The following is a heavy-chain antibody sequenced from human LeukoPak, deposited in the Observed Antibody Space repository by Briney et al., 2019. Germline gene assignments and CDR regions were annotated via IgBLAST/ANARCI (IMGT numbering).Heavy chain of an antibody. J-gene: IGHJ6*04. CDR3: ARLGLMGGDGWSGGMDV. Sequence: GESLKISCKGSGYSFISYWIGWVRQMPGKGLEWMGIIYPGDSDTRYSPSFQGQVTISADKSISTAYLQWSSLKASDNAMYYCARLGLMGGDGWSGGMDVWGKGTTGNVSS. D-gene: IGHD5-24*01. CDR1: GYSFISYW. CDR2: IYPGDSDT. V-gene: IGHV5-51*01.